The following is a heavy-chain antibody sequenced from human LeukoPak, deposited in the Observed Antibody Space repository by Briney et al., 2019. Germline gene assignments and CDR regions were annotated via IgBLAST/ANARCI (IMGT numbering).Heavy chain of an antibody. D-gene: IGHD2-2*01. CDR3: ARNTVYCSSTSCPSYYYYMDV. Sequence: MTGGSLRLSCAASGFTFSSYSMNWVRQARGKGLEWVSSISSSSSYIYYADSVKGRFTISRDNAKNSLYLQMNSLRAEDTAVYYCARNTVYCSSTSCPSYYYYMDVWGKGTTVTVSS. CDR1: GFTFSSYS. V-gene: IGHV3-21*01. CDR2: ISSSSSYI. J-gene: IGHJ6*03.